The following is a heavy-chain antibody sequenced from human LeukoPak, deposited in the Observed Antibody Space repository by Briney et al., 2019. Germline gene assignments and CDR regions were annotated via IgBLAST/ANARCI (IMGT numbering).Heavy chain of an antibody. CDR3: ASIIAAAGTGDY. Sequence: PGGSLRLSCAASGFXFSSYSMNWVRQAPGKGLEWVSSISSSSSYIYYADSVKGRFTISRDNAKNSLYLQMNSLRAEDTAVYYCASIIAAAGTGDYWGQGTLVTVSS. J-gene: IGHJ4*02. D-gene: IGHD6-13*01. V-gene: IGHV3-21*01. CDR2: ISSSSSYI. CDR1: GFXFSSYS.